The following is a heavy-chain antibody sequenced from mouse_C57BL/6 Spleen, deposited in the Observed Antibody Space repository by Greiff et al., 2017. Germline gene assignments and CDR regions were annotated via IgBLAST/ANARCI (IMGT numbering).Heavy chain of an antibody. Sequence: QVQLQQPGAELVQPGASVKMSCKASGYTFTSSWITWVKQRPGQGLEWIGDIYPGSGSTNYNEKFKSKATLTVYTSTSSAYMQLSSLTSEDFSVYYCASPLDVYYFRSWGTGTTLPVSS. V-gene: IGHV1-55*01. D-gene: IGHD4-1*01. CDR3: ASPLDVYYFRS. CDR2: IYPGSGST. CDR1: GYTFTSSW. J-gene: IGHJ2*01.